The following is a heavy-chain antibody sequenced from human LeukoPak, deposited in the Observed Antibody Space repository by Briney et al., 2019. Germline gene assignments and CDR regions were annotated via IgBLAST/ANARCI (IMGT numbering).Heavy chain of an antibody. CDR3: SRRGVTGTYDAFDI. Sequence: GGSLRLSCTASGFRFGDYGLAWVRQAPGRGLEWVGVIRSNAYGGTTEYGASAEGRFTISRDDSKSIAYLQMDSLKTEDTAVFFCSRRGVTGTYDAFDIWGQGTLVTVSS. CDR1: GFRFGDYG. CDR2: IRSNAYGGTT. J-gene: IGHJ3*02. D-gene: IGHD1-1*01. V-gene: IGHV3-49*04.